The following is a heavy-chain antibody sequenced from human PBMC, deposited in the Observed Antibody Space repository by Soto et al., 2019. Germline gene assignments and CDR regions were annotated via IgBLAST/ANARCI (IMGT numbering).Heavy chain of an antibody. Sequence: ASVKVSCKVSGYTLTELSMHWVRQAPGKGLEWMGGFDPEDGETIYAQKFQGRVTMTEDTSTDTAYMELSSLRSEDTAVYYCATYGQDYIWGSYRSHGAFDIWGQGTMVTVSS. V-gene: IGHV1-24*01. CDR3: ATYGQDYIWGSYRSHGAFDI. CDR2: FDPEDGET. D-gene: IGHD3-16*02. CDR1: GYTLTELS. J-gene: IGHJ3*02.